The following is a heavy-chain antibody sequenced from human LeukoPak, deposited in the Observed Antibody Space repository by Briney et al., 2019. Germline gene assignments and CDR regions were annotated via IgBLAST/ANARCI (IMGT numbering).Heavy chain of an antibody. V-gene: IGHV1-24*01. CDR2: FDPEDGET. CDR1: GYTLTELS. Sequence: ASVKVSCKVSGYTLTELSMHWVRQAPGKGLEWMGGFDPEDGETIYAQKFQGRVTLTRNTSISTAYMELSSLRSEDTAVYYCARDMKRVIDYWGQGTLVTVSS. CDR3: ARDMKRVIDY. J-gene: IGHJ4*02.